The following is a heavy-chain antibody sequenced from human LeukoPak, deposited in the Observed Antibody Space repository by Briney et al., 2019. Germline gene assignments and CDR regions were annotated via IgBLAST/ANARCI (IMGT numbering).Heavy chain of an antibody. CDR3: ARSRGSGSYDAFDI. CDR1: GYTFTSYY. Sequence: ASVKVSCKASGYTFTSYYMHWVRQAPGQGLEWMGIINPSGGSTSYAQKFQDRVTITRDRSMSTAYMELSSLRSEDTAMYYCARSRGSGSYDAFDIWGQGTMVTVSS. CDR2: INPSGGST. V-gene: IGHV1-46*01. J-gene: IGHJ3*02. D-gene: IGHD1-26*01.